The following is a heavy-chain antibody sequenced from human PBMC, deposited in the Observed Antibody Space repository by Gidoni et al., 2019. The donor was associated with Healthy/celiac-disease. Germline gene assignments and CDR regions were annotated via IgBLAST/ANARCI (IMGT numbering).Heavy chain of an antibody. CDR1: GGALSSGGYS. D-gene: IGHD6-6*01. V-gene: IGHV4-31*01. CDR3: ARFHSSSWENDAFDI. J-gene: IGHJ3*02. Sequence: QVQLQSPGPGLVKPSQTLSLTCTVSGGALSSGGYSWSWIRQHPGKGLEWIGDIYYSGSTYYNPSLKSLVTISVDTSKNQFSLKLSSVTAADTAVYYCARFHSSSWENDAFDIWGQGTMVTVSS. CDR2: IYYSGST.